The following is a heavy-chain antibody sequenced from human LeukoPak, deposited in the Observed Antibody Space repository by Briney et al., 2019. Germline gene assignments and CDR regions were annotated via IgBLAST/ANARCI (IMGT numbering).Heavy chain of an antibody. CDR1: GGSISSSTYY. CDR3: ARATGYCSGGSCGTFDY. V-gene: IGHV4-39*07. Sequence: SETLSLTCTVSGGSISSSTYYWGWIRQSPGKGLEWIGSVHYSGGSYYSPSLKSRVTISLNTSKNQFSLKLSSVTAADTAVYYCARATGYCSGGSCGTFDYWGQGTLVTVSS. D-gene: IGHD2-15*01. J-gene: IGHJ4*02. CDR2: VHYSGGS.